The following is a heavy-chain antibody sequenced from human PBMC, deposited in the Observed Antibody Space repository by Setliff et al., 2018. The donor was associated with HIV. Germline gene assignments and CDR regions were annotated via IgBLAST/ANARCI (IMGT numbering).Heavy chain of an antibody. V-gene: IGHV3-7*04. CDR3: ARDPAFGAFDI. Sequence: GESLRLSCAASGFTFSSSWMTWVRQAPGRGLEYVAGMNRDGREKLYADSVKGRFSISRDNAKNSLYLQMSSPRTEDTAVYFCARDPAFGAFDIWGQGTMVTVSS. CDR2: MNRDGREK. CDR1: GFTFSSSW. J-gene: IGHJ3*02. D-gene: IGHD3-10*01.